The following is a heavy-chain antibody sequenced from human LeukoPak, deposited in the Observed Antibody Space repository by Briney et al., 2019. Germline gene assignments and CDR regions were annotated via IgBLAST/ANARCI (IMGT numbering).Heavy chain of an antibody. CDR3: ARDYYDSSGYPQFDY. J-gene: IGHJ4*02. CDR1: GFTFSSYG. CDR2: IWYDGSNK. D-gene: IGHD3-22*01. V-gene: IGHV3-33*01. Sequence: GRSLRLSCAASGFTFSSYGMHWVRQAPGKGLEWVAVIWYDGSNKYYADSVKGRFTISRDNSKNTLYLQMNSLRAEDTAVYYCARDYYDSSGYPQFDYWGQGTLVTVSS.